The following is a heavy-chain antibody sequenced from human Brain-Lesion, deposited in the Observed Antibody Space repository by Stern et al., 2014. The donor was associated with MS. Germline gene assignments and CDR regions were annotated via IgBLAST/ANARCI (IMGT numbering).Heavy chain of an antibody. D-gene: IGHD1-1*01. CDR1: GASVGGGDWY. Sequence: VQLVESGPGLVKPSQTLSLPCAVSGASVGGGDWYWSWIRQPPGKGLEWLGHIYYSGTTYYKPSLKSRLIISLDTSKNQFSLNLTSVTAADTAVYYCAGAIGKYELLESFDMWGQGTMVTVSS. V-gene: IGHV4-30-4*01. CDR3: AGAIGKYELLESFDM. CDR2: IYYSGTT. J-gene: IGHJ3*02.